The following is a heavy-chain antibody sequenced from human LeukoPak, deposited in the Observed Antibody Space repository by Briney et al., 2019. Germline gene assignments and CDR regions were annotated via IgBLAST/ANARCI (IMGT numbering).Heavy chain of an antibody. CDR2: INPNSGDT. V-gene: IGHV1-2*06. CDR1: GYTFTGYY. CDR3: ARGYSYDFNY. Sequence: ASVKVSCKASGYTFTGYYLHWVRQAPGQGLEWVGRINPNSGDTNYAQNFQGRFTMTRDTSISTAYIDLSRLRSDDTAVYYCARGYSYDFNYWGQGTLVTVSS. J-gene: IGHJ4*02. D-gene: IGHD5-18*01.